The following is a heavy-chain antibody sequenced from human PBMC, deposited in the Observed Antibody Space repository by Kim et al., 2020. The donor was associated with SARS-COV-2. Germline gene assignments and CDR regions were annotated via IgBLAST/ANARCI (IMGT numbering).Heavy chain of an antibody. CDR3: ARRGDDYGDYLFYY. CDR2: IYYSGST. J-gene: IGHJ4*02. CDR1: GGSISSSSYY. D-gene: IGHD4-17*01. V-gene: IGHV4-39*01. Sequence: SETLSLTCTVSGGSISSSSYYWGWIRQPPGKGLEWIGSIYYSGSTYYNPSLKSRVTISVDTSKNQFSLKLSSVTAADTAVYYCARRGDDYGDYLFYYWGQGTLVTVSS.